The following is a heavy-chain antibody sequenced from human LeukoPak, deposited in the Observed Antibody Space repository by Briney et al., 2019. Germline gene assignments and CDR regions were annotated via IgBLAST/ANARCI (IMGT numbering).Heavy chain of an antibody. CDR3: ARELSWFGELEVNFDY. D-gene: IGHD3-10*01. Sequence: SETLSLTCTVSGGSISSYYWSWIRQPAGKGLEGIGRIYTSGSTNYNPSLKSRVTMSVDTSKNQFSLKLSSVTAADTAVYYCARELSWFGELEVNFDYWGQGTLVTVSS. J-gene: IGHJ4*02. V-gene: IGHV4-4*07. CDR2: IYTSGST. CDR1: GGSISSYY.